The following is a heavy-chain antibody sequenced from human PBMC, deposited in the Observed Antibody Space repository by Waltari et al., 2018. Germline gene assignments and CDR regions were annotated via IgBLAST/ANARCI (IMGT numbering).Heavy chain of an antibody. CDR2: VSVSGKTM. Sequence: EVQLVESGGGLVQPGGSLRLSCAAFGFIFSNSEMNWVRQTPGKGLEWVSYVSVSGKTMYNVDSVKGRFTISRDNAKNSLHLQMNSLRAEDTAVYYCARAYSGSYYRYFEYWGQGALVTVSS. CDR3: ARAYSGSYYRYFEY. CDR1: GFIFSNSE. J-gene: IGHJ1*01. V-gene: IGHV3-48*03. D-gene: IGHD1-26*01.